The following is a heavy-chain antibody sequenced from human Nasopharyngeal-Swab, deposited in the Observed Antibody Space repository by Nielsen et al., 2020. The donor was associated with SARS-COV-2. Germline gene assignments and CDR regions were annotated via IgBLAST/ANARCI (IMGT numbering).Heavy chain of an antibody. V-gene: IGHV7-4-1*02. J-gene: IGHJ4*02. CDR3: ARNIAAAARCFDY. Sequence: ASVKVSCKASGYTFSDYAMNWVRQAPGQGLEWMGWINTITGTPTYAQGFTGRFVFSLDTSVSTAYQEINNLQSEDTAVYFCARNIAAAARCFDYWGQGTLVTVSS. CDR1: GYTFSDYA. D-gene: IGHD6-13*01. CDR2: INTITGTP.